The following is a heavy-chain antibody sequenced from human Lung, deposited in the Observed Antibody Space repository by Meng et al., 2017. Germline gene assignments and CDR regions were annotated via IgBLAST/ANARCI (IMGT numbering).Heavy chain of an antibody. J-gene: IGHJ2*01. CDR3: ARGQKGYFDL. Sequence: RPEAAPGPAEPPHTLSPTCAVLGGSNSSSNFYWSWIRQPPGKGREWSGHIYNSGSTYYHPSLKSRITISVDTSKNQFSLKLSSVTAADTAVYYCARGQKGYFDLWGRGTLVTVSS. CDR1: GGSNSSSNFY. V-gene: IGHV4-30-4*01. CDR2: IYNSGST.